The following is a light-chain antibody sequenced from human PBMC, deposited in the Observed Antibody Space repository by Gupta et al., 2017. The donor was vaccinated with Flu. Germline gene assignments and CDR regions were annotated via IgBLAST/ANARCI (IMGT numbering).Light chain of an antibody. Sequence: SLCEQATVNCKSSLCCFVRVENKNYLAWYQHKPGQPPKVLIYWASTRESGVPDRFSGSGSGTDFTLTISSPQAEDVAVYYCQQEDYTPLTFGQGTKVEV. V-gene: IGKV4-1*01. J-gene: IGKJ1*01. CDR2: WAS. CDR1: LCCFVRVENKNY. CDR3: QQEDYTPLT.